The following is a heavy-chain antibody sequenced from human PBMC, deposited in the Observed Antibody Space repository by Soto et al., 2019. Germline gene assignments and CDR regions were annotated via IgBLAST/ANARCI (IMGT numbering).Heavy chain of an antibody. CDR2: ISYDGSNK. Sequence: GGSLRLSCAASVFTFISYAMHWVRQAPGKGLEWVAVISYDGSNKYYADSVKGRFNISRDNAKNTVYLQMNSLRADDTAVYYCARGGTSTTSWGLIYNWGQGTPVTVSS. CDR1: VFTFISYA. J-gene: IGHJ4*02. CDR3: ARGGTSTTSWGLIYN. D-gene: IGHD2-2*01. V-gene: IGHV3-30-3*01.